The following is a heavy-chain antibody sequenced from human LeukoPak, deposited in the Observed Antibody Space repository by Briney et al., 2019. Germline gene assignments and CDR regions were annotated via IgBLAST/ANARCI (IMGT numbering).Heavy chain of an antibody. CDR1: GGSISSSSYY. J-gene: IGHJ4*02. V-gene: IGHV4-39*01. D-gene: IGHD3-10*01. CDR3: ARHPALWFGEPLDY. Sequence: PSETLSLTCTVSGGSISSSSYYWGWIRQPPGKGLEWIGSIYYSGSTYYNPSLKSRVTISVDTSKNQFSLKLSSVTAADTAVYYSARHPALWFGEPLDYWGQGTLVTVSS. CDR2: IYYSGST.